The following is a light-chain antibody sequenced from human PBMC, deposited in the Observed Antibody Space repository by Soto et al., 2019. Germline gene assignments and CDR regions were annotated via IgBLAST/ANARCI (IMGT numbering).Light chain of an antibody. CDR3: QKYNSGFET. CDR2: VAS. V-gene: IGKV1-27*01. Sequence: DNQMTQSPSALSASVGDRVTITCRASQGIRNYLAWYQQKPGKVPKVLIHVASTLQSGVPSRFSGSGSGTDFTLTISSLQPEDVATYYCQKYNSGFETVGQGTKVEI. CDR1: QGIRNY. J-gene: IGKJ1*01.